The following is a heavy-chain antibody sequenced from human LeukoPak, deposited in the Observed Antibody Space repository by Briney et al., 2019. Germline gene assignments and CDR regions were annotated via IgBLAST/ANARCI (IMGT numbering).Heavy chain of an antibody. J-gene: IGHJ5*02. D-gene: IGHD3-9*01. V-gene: IGHV4-59*08. CDR2: IYYSGST. CDR1: GGSISSYY. Sequence: PSETLSLTCTVSGGSISSYYWSWIRQPPGKGLEWIGYIYYSGSTNYNPSLKSRVTISVDTSKNQFSLKLSSVTAADTAVYYCAGGLRYFDWLSHNWFDPWGQGTLVTVSS. CDR3: AGGLRYFDWLSHNWFDP.